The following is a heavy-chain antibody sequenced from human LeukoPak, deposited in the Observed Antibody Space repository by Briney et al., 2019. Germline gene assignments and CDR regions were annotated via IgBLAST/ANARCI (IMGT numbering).Heavy chain of an antibody. Sequence: GGSLRLSCAASGFTFNKYAMTWVRQAPGKGLEWVSAISASGYNTYYADSVKGRFTISRDNTKNTVYLQMNSLRAEDTAVYYCAKDAHSSSSTGWGQGTLVTVSS. J-gene: IGHJ4*02. CDR2: ISASGYNT. CDR1: GFTFNKYA. V-gene: IGHV3-23*01. CDR3: AKDAHSSSSTG. D-gene: IGHD6-13*01.